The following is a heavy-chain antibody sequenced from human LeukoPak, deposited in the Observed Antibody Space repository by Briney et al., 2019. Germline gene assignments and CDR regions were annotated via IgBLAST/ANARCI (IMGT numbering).Heavy chain of an antibody. CDR2: ISYDGSNK. CDR3: ARAKSTSGLVVVVAATLLFDY. D-gene: IGHD2-15*01. V-gene: IGHV3-30*04. J-gene: IGHJ4*02. CDR1: GFTFSNYA. Sequence: PGRSLRLSCAASGFTFSNYAMHWVRQAPDKGLEWVAVISYDGSNKYYADSVKGRFTISRDNSKNTLYLQMNSLRAEDTAVYYCARAKSTSGLVVVVAATLLFDYWGQGTLVTVSP.